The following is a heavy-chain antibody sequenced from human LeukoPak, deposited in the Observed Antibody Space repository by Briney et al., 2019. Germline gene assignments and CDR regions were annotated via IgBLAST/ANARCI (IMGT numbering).Heavy chain of an antibody. Sequence: HGESLKISCKGSGYSFTSYWIGWVRQMPGKGLEWMGIIYPGDSDTRYSPSFQGQVTISADKSISTAYLQWSSLKASDTAMYYCARSSLVRGVLSPLNFDSWGQGTLVTVSS. V-gene: IGHV5-51*01. CDR2: IYPGDSDT. D-gene: IGHD3-10*01. CDR1: GYSFTSYW. J-gene: IGHJ4*02. CDR3: ARSSLVRGVLSPLNFDS.